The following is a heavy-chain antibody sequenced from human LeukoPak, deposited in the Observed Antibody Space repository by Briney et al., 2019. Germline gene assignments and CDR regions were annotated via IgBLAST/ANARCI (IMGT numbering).Heavy chain of an antibody. CDR2: IIPIFGTA. D-gene: IGHD6-19*01. Sequence: SVKVSCKASGGTFSSDAISWVRQAPGQGLEWMGGIIPIFGTANYAQKFQGRVTITADESTSTAYMELSSLRSDDTAVYYCARDRGYSSGWYHADYWGQGTLVTVSS. J-gene: IGHJ4*02. CDR1: GGTFSSDA. CDR3: ARDRGYSSGWYHADY. V-gene: IGHV1-69*13.